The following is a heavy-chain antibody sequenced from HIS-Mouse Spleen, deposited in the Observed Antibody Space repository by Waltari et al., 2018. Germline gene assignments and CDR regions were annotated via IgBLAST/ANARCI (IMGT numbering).Heavy chain of an antibody. J-gene: IGHJ3*02. D-gene: IGHD6-13*01. CDR1: GGTFSSYA. CDR2: IIPMLGIA. V-gene: IGHV1-69*04. Sequence: QVQLVQSGAEVKKPGSSVKVSCKASGGTFSSYAISWVRQAPGQGLEWMGRIIPMLGIAKSAQKFQGRVTITADKSTSTAYMELSSLRSEDTAVYYCARHPEIAAAVGAFDIWGQGTMVTVSS. CDR3: ARHPEIAAAVGAFDI.